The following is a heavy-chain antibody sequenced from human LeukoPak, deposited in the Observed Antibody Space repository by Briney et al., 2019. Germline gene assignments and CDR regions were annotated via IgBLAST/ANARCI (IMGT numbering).Heavy chain of an antibody. Sequence: PGGSLRLSCAASGFTFSSYGMHWVRQAPGKGLEWVAVISYDGSNKYYADSVKGRFTISRDNSKNTLYLQMNSLRAEDTAVYYCAKAERIQLWLPFYWGQGTLVTVSS. V-gene: IGHV3-30*18. CDR3: AKAERIQLWLPFY. J-gene: IGHJ4*02. D-gene: IGHD5-18*01. CDR2: ISYDGSNK. CDR1: GFTFSSYG.